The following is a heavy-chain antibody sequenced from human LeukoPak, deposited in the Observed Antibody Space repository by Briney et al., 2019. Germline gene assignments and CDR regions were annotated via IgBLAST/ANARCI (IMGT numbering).Heavy chain of an antibody. J-gene: IGHJ4*02. CDR1: GFTFSSYA. CDR2: SSGSGGST. V-gene: IGHV3-23*01. CDR3: AKDRDRSSSAPGDSFDY. Sequence: GGSLRLSCAASGFTFSSYAMSWVRQAPGKGLEWVSASSGSGGSTYYADSVKGRFTISRDNSKNTLYLQMNSLRAEDTAVYYCAKDRDRSSSAPGDSFDYWGQGTLVTVSS. D-gene: IGHD6-6*01.